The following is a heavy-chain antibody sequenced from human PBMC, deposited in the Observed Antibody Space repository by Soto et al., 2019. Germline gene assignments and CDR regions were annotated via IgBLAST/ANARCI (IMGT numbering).Heavy chain of an antibody. D-gene: IGHD3-22*01. CDR3: ASWGNYDSSGYGY. CDR2: IYYRGST. Sequence: PSETLSLTCTVSGGSLSDYYWKWIRQVPGKGLEWIGEIYYRGSTNYNPSVKSRVTISVDTSKNQFSLKLSSVTAADTAVYYCASWGNYDSSGYGYWGQGTLVTVSS. J-gene: IGHJ4*02. CDR1: GGSLSDYY. V-gene: IGHV4-59*01.